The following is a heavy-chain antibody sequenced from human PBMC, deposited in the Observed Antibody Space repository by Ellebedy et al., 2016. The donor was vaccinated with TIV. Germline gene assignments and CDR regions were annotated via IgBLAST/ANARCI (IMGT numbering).Heavy chain of an antibody. CDR1: GFTVTTNY. V-gene: IGHV3-53*01. D-gene: IGHD4-23*01. Sequence: GESLKISCAASGFTVTTNYINWVRQAPGKGLEWVSVIFSAADGGETHYADSVKGRFTISRDSSKNTLYPQMNSLRAEDTAVYYCARDAAGNGGKLDYWGQGALVTVSS. J-gene: IGHJ4*02. CDR3: ARDAAGNGGKLDY. CDR2: IFSAADGGET.